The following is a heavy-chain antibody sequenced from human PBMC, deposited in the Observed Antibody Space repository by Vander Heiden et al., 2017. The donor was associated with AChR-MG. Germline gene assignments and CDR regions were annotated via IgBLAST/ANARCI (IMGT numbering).Heavy chain of an antibody. J-gene: IGHJ4*02. V-gene: IGHV4-39*01. D-gene: IGHD5-12*01. CDR1: GDSISSSSYY. Sequence: QLQLQESGPGLVKPSETLSLPCTASGDSISSSSYYWGWIRQPPGKGLEWIGSIDYSGSTYYNPSLRSRATISVDTSKSQFSLKLTSVTAADTAIYYCAKKYRDGYNPFDYWGQGTLVTVSS. CDR2: IDYSGST. CDR3: AKKYRDGYNPFDY.